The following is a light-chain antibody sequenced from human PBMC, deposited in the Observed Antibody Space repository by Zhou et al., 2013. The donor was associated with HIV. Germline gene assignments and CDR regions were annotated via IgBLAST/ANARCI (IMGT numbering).Light chain of an antibody. V-gene: IGKV1-8*01. CDR1: PGVDKY. CDR3: QQYYSHPPT. Sequence: AVRITQSPSSLSASTGDTVTITCRAAPGVDKYLAWFQHKPGQAPKLLIHAASTLQNGVPPRSGTEFTLTITCLQSEDFATYFCQQYYSHPPTFGQGTKIEVK. J-gene: IGKJ1*01. CDR2: AAS.